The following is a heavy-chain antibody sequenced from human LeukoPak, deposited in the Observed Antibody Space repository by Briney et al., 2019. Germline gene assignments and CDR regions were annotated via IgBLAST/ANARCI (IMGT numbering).Heavy chain of an antibody. CDR2: IHADGSPT. D-gene: IGHD4-17*01. CDR1: EFNFRSSW. CDR3: ARDGDYGDHFDY. J-gene: IGHJ4*02. Sequence: PGGSLRLSCVTSEFNFRSSWMHWVRQAPGKGLVWVSRIHADGSPTNYADSVKGRFTISRDNAKNSLYLQMNSLRAEDTAVYYCARDGDYGDHFDYWGQGTLVTVSS. V-gene: IGHV3-74*01.